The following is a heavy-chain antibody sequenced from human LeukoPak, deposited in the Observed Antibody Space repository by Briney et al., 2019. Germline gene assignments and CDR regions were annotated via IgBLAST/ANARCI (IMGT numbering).Heavy chain of an antibody. J-gene: IGHJ3*02. V-gene: IGHV3-20*04. Sequence: GGSLRLSCAASGFTFDDYGMSWVRQAPGKGLEWVSGINWNGGSTGYADSVKGRFTISRDNAKNSLYLQMNSLRAEDTAVYYCARPNRHLGYCSSTSCSMGAFDIWGQGTMVTVSS. D-gene: IGHD2-2*01. CDR1: GFTFDDYG. CDR3: ARPNRHLGYCSSTSCSMGAFDI. CDR2: INWNGGST.